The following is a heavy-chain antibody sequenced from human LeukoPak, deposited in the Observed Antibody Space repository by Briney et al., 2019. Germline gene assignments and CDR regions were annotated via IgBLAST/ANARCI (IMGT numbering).Heavy chain of an antibody. CDR2: IYSGGST. CDR1: GFTVSSNY. J-gene: IGHJ4*02. D-gene: IGHD5-12*01. Sequence: PGRPLRLSCAASGFTVSSNYMSWVRQAPGKGLEWASVIYSGGSTYYADSVKGRFTISRDNSKNTLYLQMNSLRAEDTAVYYCARDPGATPYDYWGQGTLVTVSS. V-gene: IGHV3-53*01. CDR3: ARDPGATPYDY.